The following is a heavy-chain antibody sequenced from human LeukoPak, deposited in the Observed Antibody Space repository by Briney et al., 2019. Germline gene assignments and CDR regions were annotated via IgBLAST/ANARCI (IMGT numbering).Heavy chain of an antibody. Sequence: ASVKVSCKASGYTFTSYAMHWVRQAPGQRLEWMGWINAGNGNAKYSRKFQGRVTITRDTSASTAYMELSSLRSEDTAVYYCARDQGGYCSGGSCYSSRVLFDYWGQGTLVTVSS. V-gene: IGHV1-3*01. CDR1: GYTFTSYA. CDR3: ARDQGGYCSGGSCYSSRVLFDY. CDR2: INAGNGNA. D-gene: IGHD2-15*01. J-gene: IGHJ4*02.